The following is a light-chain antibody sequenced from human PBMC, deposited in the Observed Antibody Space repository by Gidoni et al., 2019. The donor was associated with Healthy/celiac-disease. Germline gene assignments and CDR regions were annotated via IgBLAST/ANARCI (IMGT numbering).Light chain of an antibody. CDR3: QQYGSSLL. CDR1: QSVSSSY. Sequence: EIVLTQSPGTLSFSPGERATLSCRASQSVSSSYLAWYQQKPGQAPRLLIYGASSRATGIPDRFSGSGSGTDFTLTISRLEPEYFAVYYCQQYGSSLLFGGGTKVEIK. CDR2: GAS. V-gene: IGKV3-20*01. J-gene: IGKJ4*01.